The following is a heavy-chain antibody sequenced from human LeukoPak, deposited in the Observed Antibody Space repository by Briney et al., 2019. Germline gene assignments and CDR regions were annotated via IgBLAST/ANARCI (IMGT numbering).Heavy chain of an antibody. V-gene: IGHV1-2*02. CDR3: AKDHYGDYFSTGAFDI. CDR2: INPNSGDT. CDR1: GYILTDYY. J-gene: IGHJ3*02. D-gene: IGHD4-17*01. Sequence: AASVKVSCKASGYILTDYYMHWVRQAPGQGLEWMGWINPNSGDTNYAQKFQGRVTMTRDTSISTVYMELRRLRYDDTAVYYCAKDHYGDYFSTGAFDIWGQGTTVIVSS.